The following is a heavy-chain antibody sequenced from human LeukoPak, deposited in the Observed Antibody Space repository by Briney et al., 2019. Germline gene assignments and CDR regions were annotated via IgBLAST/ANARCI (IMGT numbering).Heavy chain of an antibody. CDR1: GFTFSSYA. D-gene: IGHD1-26*01. CDR2: ISGSGVST. CDR3: AKKSGSLYYFDY. Sequence: PGGSLRLSCAASGFTFSSYAMSWVRRAPGKGLEWVLAISGSGVSTYYADSVKGRFTISRDDSQNTLALQMNSLRAEDTAVYYCAKKSGSLYYFDYWGQGTLVAVSS. J-gene: IGHJ4*02. V-gene: IGHV3-23*01.